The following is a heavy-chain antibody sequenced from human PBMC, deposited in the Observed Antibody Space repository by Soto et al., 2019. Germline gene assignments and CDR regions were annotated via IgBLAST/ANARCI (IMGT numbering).Heavy chain of an antibody. CDR2: IYWDDDK. V-gene: IGHV2-5*02. Sequence: SGPTLVNPTQTLTLTCTFSGFSLTTRPVGVGWFRQPPGKALEWLVVIYWDDDKRYSPSLRSRLTITKDTSKNQVVLTMTDMDPLHTATYYCAHRLGGYTWSDDHFDIWGQRSVVT. D-gene: IGHD5-12*01. CDR3: AHRLGGYTWSDDHFDI. CDR1: GFSLTTRPVG. J-gene: IGHJ4*03.